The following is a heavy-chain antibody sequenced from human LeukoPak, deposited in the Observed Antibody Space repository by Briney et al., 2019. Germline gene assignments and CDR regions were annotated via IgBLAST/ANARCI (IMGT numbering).Heavy chain of an antibody. CDR2: IWYDGGNK. CDR3: ARDRGSYRNFDWFDP. D-gene: IGHD1-26*01. CDR1: GFTFSSYG. Sequence: GGSLRLSCAASGFTFSSYGMHWVRQAPGKGLGWVAVIWYDGGNKYYADSVKGRFTISRDNSKNTLDLQMNSLRAEDTAVYYCARDRGSYRNFDWFDPWGQGTLVTVSS. J-gene: IGHJ5*02. V-gene: IGHV3-33*01.